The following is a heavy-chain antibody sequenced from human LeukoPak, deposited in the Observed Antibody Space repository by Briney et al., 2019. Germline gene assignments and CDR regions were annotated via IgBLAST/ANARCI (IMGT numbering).Heavy chain of an antibody. CDR1: GFTFSSYS. D-gene: IGHD1-26*01. CDR2: ISSSSSTI. J-gene: IGHJ4*02. CDR3: ARGLGGYDY. Sequence: GGSLRLSCAASGFTFSSYSMNWVRQAPGKGLEWVSYISSSSSTIYYADSVKGRFTISRDNAKNSLYLQMNSLRAEDTAVYYCARGLGGYDYWGQGTLVTVSS. V-gene: IGHV3-48*01.